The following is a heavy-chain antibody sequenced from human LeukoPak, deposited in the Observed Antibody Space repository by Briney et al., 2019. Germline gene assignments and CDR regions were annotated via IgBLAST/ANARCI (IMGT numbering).Heavy chain of an antibody. CDR2: ISSSGSAI. J-gene: IGHJ6*02. CDR1: GFTFSTYN. V-gene: IGHV3-48*04. CDR3: ASQLYDSSGYYYANRPGFYGMDV. Sequence: GGSLRLSCAASGFTFSTYNMNWVRQAPGKGLEWVSFISSSGSAIYYADSVKGRFTVSRDNAKKSLYLQMNSLRAEDTAVYYCASQLYDSSGYYYANRPGFYGMDVWGQGTTVTVSS. D-gene: IGHD3-22*01.